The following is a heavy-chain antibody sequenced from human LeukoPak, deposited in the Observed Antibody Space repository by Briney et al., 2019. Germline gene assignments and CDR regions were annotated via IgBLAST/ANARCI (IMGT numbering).Heavy chain of an antibody. CDR3: ARGLSGYASSLGY. Sequence: GGSLRLSCAASGFTFSNFNMKWVRPAPGKGLVGGSSISSSSKSYIYYADSVKGRFSISRDNAKNTMYLQMNSLRDEDTAVYYCARGLSGYASSLGYWGQGTLVTVSA. CDR1: GFTFSNFN. CDR2: ISSSSKSYI. D-gene: IGHD6-6*01. V-gene: IGHV3-21*01. J-gene: IGHJ4*02.